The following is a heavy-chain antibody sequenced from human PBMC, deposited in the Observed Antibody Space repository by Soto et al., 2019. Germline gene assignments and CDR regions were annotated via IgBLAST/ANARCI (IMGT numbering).Heavy chain of an antibody. D-gene: IGHD5-12*01. CDR3: ARQGIVATTDFDY. V-gene: IGHV4-34*01. Sequence: TSETLSLTCAVYGGSFSGYYWSWIRHPPGKGLEWIGEINHSGSTNYNPSLKSRVTISVDTSKNQFSLKLSSVTAADTAVYYCARQGIVATTDFDYWGQGTLVTVSS. CDR1: GGSFSGYY. J-gene: IGHJ4*02. CDR2: INHSGST.